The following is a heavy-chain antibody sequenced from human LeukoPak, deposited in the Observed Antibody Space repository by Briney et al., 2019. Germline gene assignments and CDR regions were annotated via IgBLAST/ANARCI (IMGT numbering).Heavy chain of an antibody. J-gene: IGHJ4*02. CDR2: IYYSGST. V-gene: IGHV4-59*01. Sequence: SETLSLTCTVSGGSISSYYWSWIRQPPGKGLEWIGYIYYSGSTNYDPSLKGRVTILVDTSKNQFSLKLMSVTAADTAVYYCARVTGYMIEDYFDYWGQGILVTVSS. D-gene: IGHD3-9*01. CDR3: ARVTGYMIEDYFDY. CDR1: GGSISSYY.